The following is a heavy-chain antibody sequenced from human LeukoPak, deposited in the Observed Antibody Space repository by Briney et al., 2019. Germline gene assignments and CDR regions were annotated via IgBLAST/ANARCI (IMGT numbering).Heavy chain of an antibody. CDR3: ARSLRQYSSGYSP. V-gene: IGHV1-2*02. J-gene: IGHJ5*02. CDR2: INPNSGGT. CDR1: GYTFTGYY. Sequence: ASVKVSCKASGYTFTGYYMHWVRQAPGQGLEWMGWINPNSGGTNYAQKFQGRVTMTRDTSISTAYMEMSRLRSDDTAVYYCARSLRQYSSGYSPWGQGTLVTVSS. D-gene: IGHD6-19*01.